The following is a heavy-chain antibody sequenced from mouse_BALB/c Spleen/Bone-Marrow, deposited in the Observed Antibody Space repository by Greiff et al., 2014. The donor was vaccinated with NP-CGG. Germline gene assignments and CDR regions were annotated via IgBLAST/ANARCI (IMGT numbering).Heavy chain of an antibody. CDR1: DFNIKDAY. V-gene: IGHV14-3*02. Sequence: EVQLQQSGAELVKPGASVKLSCTASDFNIKDAYMHWVKQRPEQGLEWIGRIDPANVNTKYDTKFQGKATITADTSSNTAYLLLSSLTSEDTAVYHCAVYYYGRSSFAYWGQGTLVTVSA. CDR2: IDPANVNT. D-gene: IGHD1-1*01. CDR3: AVYYYGRSSFAY. J-gene: IGHJ3*01.